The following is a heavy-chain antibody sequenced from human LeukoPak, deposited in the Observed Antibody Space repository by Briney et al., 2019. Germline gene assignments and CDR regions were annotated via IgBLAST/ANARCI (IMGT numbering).Heavy chain of an antibody. CDR2: IYTSGST. V-gene: IGHV4-4*07. CDR3: ARNYGDYYYGMDV. Sequence: PSEALSLTCTVSGGSISSYYWSWIRQPAGKGLEWIGRIYTSGSTNYNPSPKSRVTISVDTSKNQFSLKLSSVTAADTAVYYCARNYGDYYYGMDVWGQGTTVTVSS. D-gene: IGHD4-17*01. CDR1: GGSISSYY. J-gene: IGHJ6*02.